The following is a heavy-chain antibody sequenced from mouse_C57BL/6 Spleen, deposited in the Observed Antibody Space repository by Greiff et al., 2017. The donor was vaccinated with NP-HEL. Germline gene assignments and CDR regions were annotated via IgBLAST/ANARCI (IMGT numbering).Heavy chain of an antibody. J-gene: IGHJ3*01. D-gene: IGHD4-1*01. CDR1: GYAFSSYW. Sequence: QVHVKQSGAELVKPGASVKISCKASGYAFSSYWMNWVKQRPGKGLEWIGQIYPGDGDTNYNGKFKGKATLTADKSSSTAYMQLSSLTSEDSAVYFCARALNWGFAYWGQGTLVTVSA. CDR2: IYPGDGDT. V-gene: IGHV1-80*01. CDR3: ARALNWGFAY.